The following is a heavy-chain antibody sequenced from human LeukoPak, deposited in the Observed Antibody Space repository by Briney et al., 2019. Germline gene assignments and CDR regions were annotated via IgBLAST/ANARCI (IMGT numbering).Heavy chain of an antibody. CDR2: FSHTGSP. CDR1: GFTFSSYE. D-gene: IGHD3-10*01. CDR3: ARPRLLFGSGPILV. Sequence: GSLRLYCAASGFTFSSYEMNWVRQAPGKGLEWIGEFSHTGSPIYNPSLKSRVNISIDTSKNQFSLRLTSVTAADTAVYFCARPRLLFGSGPILVWGQGTLVTVSS. V-gene: IGHV4-34*01. J-gene: IGHJ4*02.